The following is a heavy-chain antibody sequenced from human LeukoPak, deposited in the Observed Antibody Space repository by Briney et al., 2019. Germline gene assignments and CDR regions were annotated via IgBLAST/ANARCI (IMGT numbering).Heavy chain of an antibody. CDR2: INHSGST. J-gene: IGHJ4*02. D-gene: IGHD3-10*01. CDR1: GGSFSGYY. V-gene: IGHV4-34*01. CDR3: ARNNLGAQYYYGSGSYYNGSFDY. Sequence: SETLSLTCAVYGGSFSGYYWTWIRQPPGKGLEWIGEINHSGSTNYNPSLKSRVAISVDTSKNQFSLKLSSVTAADTAVYYCARNNLGAQYYYGSGSYYNGSFDYWGQGTLVTVSS.